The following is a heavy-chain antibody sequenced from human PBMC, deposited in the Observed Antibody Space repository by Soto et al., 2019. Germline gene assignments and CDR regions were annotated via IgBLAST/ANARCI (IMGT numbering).Heavy chain of an antibody. V-gene: IGHV1-69*01. Sequence: QVQLVQSGAEVKKPGASVKVSCKASGYTFTGYYMHWVRQAPGQGLEWMGGIIPIFGTANYAQKFQGRVTITADESTSTAYMELSSLRSEDTAVYYCARGSRDGYNYYYYGMDVWGQGTTVTVSS. D-gene: IGHD5-12*01. CDR2: IIPIFGTA. CDR1: GYTFTGYY. J-gene: IGHJ6*02. CDR3: ARGSRDGYNYYYYGMDV.